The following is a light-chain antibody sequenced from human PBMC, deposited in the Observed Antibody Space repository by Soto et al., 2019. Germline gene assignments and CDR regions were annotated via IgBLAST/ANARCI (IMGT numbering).Light chain of an antibody. J-gene: IGKJ3*01. CDR3: QQDDNLPVT. CDR1: QDISNY. V-gene: IGKV1-33*01. CDR2: DAS. Sequence: DIQMTQSPSSLSASVGDRVTITCQASQDISNYLNWYQQKPGKAPKLLIYDASNLETWVPSRFSGSGSGTDFTFPISSLQPEDIATYYCQQDDNLPVTFGPGTKVDIK.